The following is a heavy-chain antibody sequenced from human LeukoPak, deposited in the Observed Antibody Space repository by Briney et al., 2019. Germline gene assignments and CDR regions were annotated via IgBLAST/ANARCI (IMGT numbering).Heavy chain of an antibody. J-gene: IGHJ4*02. CDR2: IYYSGST. Sequence: SETLSLTCIVSGGSISSYYWSWIRQPPGKGLEWIGYIYYSGSTNYNPSLKSRVTISVDASKNQFSLKLSSVTAADTAVYYCARGLMMAVAGRGEFHYWGQGTLVTVSS. V-gene: IGHV4-59*01. D-gene: IGHD6-13*01. CDR3: ARGLMMAVAGRGEFHY. CDR1: GGSISSYY.